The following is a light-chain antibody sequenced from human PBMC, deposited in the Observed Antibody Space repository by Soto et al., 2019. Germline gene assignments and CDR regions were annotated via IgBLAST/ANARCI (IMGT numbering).Light chain of an antibody. CDR3: CSYAGSYTFTYV. CDR2: DVS. Sequence: QSALTQPRSVSGSPGPSVTISCTGTSGDVGGYNYVSGYQQHPGKAPKIMIYDVSKRPSGVPDRFSGSKSGNTASLTISGLQAEDEADYYCCSYAGSYTFTYVFGTGTKLTVL. J-gene: IGLJ1*01. V-gene: IGLV2-11*01. CDR1: SGDVGGYNY.